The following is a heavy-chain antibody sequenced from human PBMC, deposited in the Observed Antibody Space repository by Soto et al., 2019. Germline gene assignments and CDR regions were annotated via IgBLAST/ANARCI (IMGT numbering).Heavy chain of an antibody. Sequence: QVQLVQSGDEVKKPGASVKVSCKASGYIFVNYGIAWVRQAPGQGLEWMGWISPYTGNTHSATKVQGRLTMTTDTSTSTAYTDLGSLTSDDTAVYYCVMVDNYVTPTPKDVWGQGTTVTVSS. V-gene: IGHV1-18*01. CDR1: GYIFVNYG. CDR3: VMVDNYVTPTPKDV. CDR2: ISPYTGNT. J-gene: IGHJ6*02. D-gene: IGHD3-16*01.